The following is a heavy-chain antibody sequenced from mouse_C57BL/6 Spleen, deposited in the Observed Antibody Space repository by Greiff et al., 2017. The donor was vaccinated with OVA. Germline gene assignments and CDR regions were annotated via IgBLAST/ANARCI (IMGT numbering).Heavy chain of an antibody. J-gene: IGHJ2*01. CDR3: ARQLGRVFDY. Sequence: EVKLMEPGGGLVKPGGSLKLSCAASGFTFSSYTMSWVRQTPEKRLEWVATISGGGGNTYYPDSVKGRFTISRDNAKNTLYLQMSSLRSEDTALYYCARQLGRVFDYWGQGTTLTVSS. V-gene: IGHV5-9*01. CDR1: GFTFSSYT. CDR2: ISGGGGNT. D-gene: IGHD4-1*01.